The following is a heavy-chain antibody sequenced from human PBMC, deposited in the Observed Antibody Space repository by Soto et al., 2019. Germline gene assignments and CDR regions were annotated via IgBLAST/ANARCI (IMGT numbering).Heavy chain of an antibody. V-gene: IGHV3-23*01. CDR1: GFTFSSYA. D-gene: IGHD3-3*01. Sequence: GGSLRLSCAASGFTFSSYAMSWVRQAPGKGLEWVSAISGSGGSTYYADSVKGRFTISRDNSKNTLYLQMNSLRAEDTAVYYCAKPHNYDFWSGYYSGSEYFQHWGQG. J-gene: IGHJ1*01. CDR2: ISGSGGST. CDR3: AKPHNYDFWSGYYSGSEYFQH.